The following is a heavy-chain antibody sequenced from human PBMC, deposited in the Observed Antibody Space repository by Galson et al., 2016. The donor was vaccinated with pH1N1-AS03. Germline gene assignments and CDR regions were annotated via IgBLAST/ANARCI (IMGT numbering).Heavy chain of an antibody. CDR1: GYTFSSYA. J-gene: IGHJ5*02. CDR2: INTDNGNT. D-gene: IGHD6-13*01. CDR3: ARVSAAAWFDP. Sequence: SVKVSCKAPGYTFSSYAMHWVRQAPGQRLEWMGWINTDNGNTKYSQKFQGRVTITRDTSASTAYMELNSLSSEDTAVYYCARVSAAAWFDPWGQGTLVTVSS. V-gene: IGHV1-3*04.